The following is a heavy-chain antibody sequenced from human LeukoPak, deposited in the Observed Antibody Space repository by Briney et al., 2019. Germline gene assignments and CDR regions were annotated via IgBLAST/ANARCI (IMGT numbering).Heavy chain of an antibody. CDR2: IYYSGST. V-gene: IGHV4-39*07. D-gene: IGHD1-26*01. Sequence: SETLSLTCTVSGGSISSSSYYWGWIRQPPGKGLEWIGSIYYSGSTYYNPSLESRVTISVDTSKNQFSLKLSSVTAADTAVYYCARDPYSGNYGNYYYYYMDVWGKGTTVTISS. J-gene: IGHJ6*03. CDR1: GGSISSSSYY. CDR3: ARDPYSGNYGNYYYYYMDV.